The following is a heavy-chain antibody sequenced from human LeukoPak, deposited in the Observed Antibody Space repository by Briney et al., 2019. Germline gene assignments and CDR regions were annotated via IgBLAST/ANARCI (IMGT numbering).Heavy chain of an antibody. V-gene: IGHV3-48*01. Sequence: PGGSLRLSCAASGFTFSSYSMNWVRQAPGKGLEWVSYISSSSSIIYYADSAKGRFTISRDNVKNSLYLQMNSLRAEDTAVYYCARDPGGYFDYWGQGTLVTVSS. CDR3: ARDPGGYFDY. CDR2: ISSSSSII. D-gene: IGHD3-10*01. CDR1: GFTFSSYS. J-gene: IGHJ4*02.